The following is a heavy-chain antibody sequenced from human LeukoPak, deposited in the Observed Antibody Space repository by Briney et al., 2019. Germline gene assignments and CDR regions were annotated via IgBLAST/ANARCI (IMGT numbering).Heavy chain of an antibody. J-gene: IGHJ6*03. V-gene: IGHV4-34*01. CDR2: INHSGST. D-gene: IGHD5-18*01. CDR3: ARGRGYSYGSYVDPAYYYYMDV. CDR1: GGSISGYY. Sequence: SETLSLTCTVSGGSISGYYWSWIRQPPGKGLEWIGEINHSGSTNYNPSLKSRVTISVDTSKNQFSLKLSSVTAADTAVYYCARGRGYSYGSYVDPAYYYYMDVWGKGTTVTVSS.